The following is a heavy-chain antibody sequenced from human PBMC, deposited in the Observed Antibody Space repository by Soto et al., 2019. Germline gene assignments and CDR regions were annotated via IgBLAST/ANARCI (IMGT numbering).Heavy chain of an antibody. D-gene: IGHD5-12*01. V-gene: IGHV3-11*05. CDR3: ARSFLGYSGYSGY. CDR1: GFTFSDYY. CDR2: ISSSGSDT. J-gene: IGHJ4*02. Sequence: QVQLVESGGGLVKPGGCLRLSCAASGFTFSDYYMSWIRQAPGKGLEWVSYISSSGSDTNYADSVKGRSTVSRDNAKNSLYLQMNSLSAEDPAVYYCARSFLGYSGYSGYWGQGPLVTVSS.